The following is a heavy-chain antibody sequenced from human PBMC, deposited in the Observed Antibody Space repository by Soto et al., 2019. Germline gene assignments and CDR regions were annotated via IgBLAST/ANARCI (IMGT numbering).Heavy chain of an antibody. J-gene: IGHJ4*02. CDR3: AKDPVGAIFDY. CDR2: ISYDGSHK. Sequence: GGSLRLSCAASGFTFSSYGMHWVRQAPGKGLEWVAVISYDGSHKYYADSVKGRFTISRDNSKNTLYLQMNSLRAEDTAVYYCAKDPVGAIFDYWGQGTLVTVSS. V-gene: IGHV3-30*18. CDR1: GFTFSSYG. D-gene: IGHD1-26*01.